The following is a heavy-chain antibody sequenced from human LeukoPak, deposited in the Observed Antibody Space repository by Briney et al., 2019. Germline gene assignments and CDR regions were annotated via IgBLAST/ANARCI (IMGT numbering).Heavy chain of an antibody. V-gene: IGHV3-72*01. Sequence: PGGSLRLSCAASGFTVSSNYMSWVRQAPGKGLEWVGHSKNKANSYTTEYVASVKGRFTISREDSKSSLYLQMNSLRTEDTAVYYCVSGSVNWAPEYWGQGTLVAVSS. CDR1: GFTVSSNY. J-gene: IGHJ4*02. CDR2: SKNKANSYTT. CDR3: VSGSVNWAPEY. D-gene: IGHD1-26*01.